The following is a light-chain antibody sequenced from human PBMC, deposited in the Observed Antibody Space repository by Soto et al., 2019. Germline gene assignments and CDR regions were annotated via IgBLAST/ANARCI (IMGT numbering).Light chain of an antibody. CDR2: AAA. Sequence: DLEMTQSPSSLSASVGDTVTITCRASQSISSYLNWYQQKPGKAPKFLIYAAATLQSGVPSRFSGSRSGTDFTLTISNLQPEDFATYYCQQSHSTPVTFGGGTTVEIK. CDR1: QSISSY. V-gene: IGKV1-39*01. J-gene: IGKJ4*01. CDR3: QQSHSTPVT.